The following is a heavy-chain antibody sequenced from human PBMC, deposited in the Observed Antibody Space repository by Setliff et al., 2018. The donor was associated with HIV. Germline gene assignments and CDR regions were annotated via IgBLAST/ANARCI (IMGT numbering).Heavy chain of an antibody. D-gene: IGHD3-22*01. CDR1: GSGFTFSSYS. Sequence: AGGSLRLSCAASGSGFTFSSYSMNWVRQAPGKGLEWVSYISSSSNTKYYADSVKGRFTISRDNAKNSLYLQMNSLRAEDTAVYYCARSLYDSSMNVIWGQGTMVTVSS. V-gene: IGHV3-48*01. CDR2: ISSSSNTK. J-gene: IGHJ3*02. CDR3: ARSLYDSSMNVI.